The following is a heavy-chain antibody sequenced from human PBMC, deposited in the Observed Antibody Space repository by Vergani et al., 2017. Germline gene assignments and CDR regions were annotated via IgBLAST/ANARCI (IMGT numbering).Heavy chain of an antibody. CDR3: ATQLERGQGGFRPFQH. Sequence: VQLLESGGGLVQPGGSLRLSCAASGFTFSSYAMSWVRQAPGKGLEWIGEINHSGSTNYNPSLKSRVTISVDTSKNQFSLKLSSVTAADTAVYYCATQLERGQGGFRPFQHWGQGTLVTVSS. J-gene: IGHJ1*01. V-gene: IGHV4-4*02. D-gene: IGHD1-1*01. CDR1: GFTFSSYA. CDR2: INHSGST.